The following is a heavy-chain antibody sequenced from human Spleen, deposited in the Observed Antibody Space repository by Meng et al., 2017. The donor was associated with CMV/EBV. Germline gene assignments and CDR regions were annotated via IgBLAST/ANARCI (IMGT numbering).Heavy chain of an antibody. D-gene: IGHD3-3*01. CDR3: AKDRKPYDFWSGYYGTYYYGMDV. J-gene: IGHJ6*02. Sequence: LSLTCAASGFTFSSYAMSWVRQAPGKGLEWVSAISGSGGSTYYADSVKGRFTISRDNSKNTLYLQMNSLRAEDTAVYYCAKDRKPYDFWSGYYGTYYYGMDVWGQGTTVTVSS. CDR2: ISGSGGST. CDR1: GFTFSSYA. V-gene: IGHV3-23*01.